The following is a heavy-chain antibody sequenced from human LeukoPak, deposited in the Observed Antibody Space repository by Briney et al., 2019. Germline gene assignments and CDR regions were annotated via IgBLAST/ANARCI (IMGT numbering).Heavy chain of an antibody. D-gene: IGHD2-2*01. J-gene: IGHJ4*02. CDR2: INHSGST. Sequence: TASETLSLTCAVYGGSFSGYYWSWIRQPPGKGLEWIGEINHSGSTNYNPSLKSRVTISVDTSKNQFCLKLSSVTAADTAVYYCARRRRYCSSTSCSDTYFDYWGQGTLVTVSS. CDR3: ARRRRYCSSTSCSDTYFDY. V-gene: IGHV4-34*01. CDR1: GGSFSGYY.